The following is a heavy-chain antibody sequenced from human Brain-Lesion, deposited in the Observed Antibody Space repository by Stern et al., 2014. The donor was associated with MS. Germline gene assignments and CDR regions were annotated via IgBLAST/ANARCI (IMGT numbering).Heavy chain of an antibody. Sequence: EVQLVQSGGDLVQPGRSLRLSCAAFGFTFDDYAMHWVRQAPGKGLEWVAGISWNSGTIGYADSVKGRFTTSSDNAYSSLYLQKNSRSPEDTPLYYCERNKTASSAYFAYWGQGTLVTVSS. D-gene: IGHD3-10*01. J-gene: IGHJ4*02. CDR1: GFTFDDYA. V-gene: IGHV3-9*01. CDR3: ERNKTASSAYFAY. CDR2: ISWNSGTI.